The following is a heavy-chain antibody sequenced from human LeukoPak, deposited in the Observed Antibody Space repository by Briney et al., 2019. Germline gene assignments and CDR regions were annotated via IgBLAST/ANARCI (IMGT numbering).Heavy chain of an antibody. V-gene: IGHV3-11*03. D-gene: IGHD3-10*01. CDR3: ATQRHLLWFGEQDY. J-gene: IGHJ4*02. CDR1: GFTFSDYY. CDR2: ISSSSSYT. Sequence: GGSLRLSCAASGFTFSDYYMSWIHRAPGKGLEWVSYISSSSSYTNYADSVKGRFTISRDNAKNSLCLQMNSLRAEDTAVYYCATQRHLLWFGEQDYWGQGTLVTVSS.